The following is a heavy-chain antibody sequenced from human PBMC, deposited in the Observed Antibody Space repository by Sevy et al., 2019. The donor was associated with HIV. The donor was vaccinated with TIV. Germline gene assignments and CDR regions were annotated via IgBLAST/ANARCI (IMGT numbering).Heavy chain of an antibody. CDR3: ARENYYDSTSLGSFDV. V-gene: IGHV3-30-3*01. D-gene: IGHD3-22*01. CDR1: GFIFSNYA. CDR2: ISADGGVK. J-gene: IGHJ3*01. Sequence: GGSLRLSCAASGFIFSNYAMTWVRQAPGRGLEWVAIISADGGVKYYADSVKGRFTISRDNSDNTLSLQMNSLRAEESALYYCARENYYDSTSLGSFDVWGQRTMVTVSS.